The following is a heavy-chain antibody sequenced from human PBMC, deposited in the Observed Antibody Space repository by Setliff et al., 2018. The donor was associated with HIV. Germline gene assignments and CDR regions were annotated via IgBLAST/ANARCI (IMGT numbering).Heavy chain of an antibody. CDR2: IYYSGST. CDR3: ANSLLRGSRYAFDI. J-gene: IGHJ3*02. D-gene: IGHD3-10*01. V-gene: IGHV4-59*08. CDR1: GGSISSYY. Sequence: SETLSLTCTVAGGSISSYYWSWIRQPPGKGLEWSGYIYYSGSTNYNPSLKSRVTISVDTSKNQFSLKLSSVTAADTAVYYCANSLLRGSRYAFDIWGQGTMVTVSS.